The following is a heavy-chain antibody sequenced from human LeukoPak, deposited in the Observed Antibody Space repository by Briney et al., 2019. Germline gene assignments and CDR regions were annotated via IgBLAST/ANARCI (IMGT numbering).Heavy chain of an antibody. CDR2: IRYDGSNK. Sequence: GGSLRLSCAASGFTFSSYRMHWVRQAPGKGLEWVAFIRYDGSNKYYADSVKGRFTISRDNSKNTLYLQMNSLRAEDTAVYYCARGLWRSIVGANGDYWGQGTLVTVSS. D-gene: IGHD1-26*01. CDR3: ARGLWRSIVGANGDY. V-gene: IGHV3-30*02. CDR1: GFTFSSYR. J-gene: IGHJ4*02.